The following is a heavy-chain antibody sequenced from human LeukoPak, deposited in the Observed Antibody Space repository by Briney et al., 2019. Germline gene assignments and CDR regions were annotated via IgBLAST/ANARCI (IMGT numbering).Heavy chain of an antibody. D-gene: IGHD4-23*01. CDR2: IYGGDSDT. Sequence: GESLKISCKGPGYSFSFYWIAWVRQLPGKGLEWMGIIYGGDSDTRYNPSFQGQVTISADKSTTTAFLQWSSLKASDTAMYSCARHYGPYGGGDYWGQGTLVTVSS. J-gene: IGHJ4*02. CDR1: GYSFSFYW. V-gene: IGHV5-51*01. CDR3: ARHYGPYGGGDY.